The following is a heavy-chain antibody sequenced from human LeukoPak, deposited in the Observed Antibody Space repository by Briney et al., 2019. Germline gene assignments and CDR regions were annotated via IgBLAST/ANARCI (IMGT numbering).Heavy chain of an antibody. J-gene: IGHJ6*03. CDR2: IYPGDSDT. Sequence: KVSCKASGYTFTSYDINWVRQMPGKGLEWMGIIYPGDSDTRYSPSFQGQVTISADKSISTAYLQWSSLKASDTAMYYCARLEYYYHYYMGVWGKGTTVTVSS. CDR1: GYTFTSYD. CDR3: ARLEYYYHYYMGV. V-gene: IGHV5-51*01.